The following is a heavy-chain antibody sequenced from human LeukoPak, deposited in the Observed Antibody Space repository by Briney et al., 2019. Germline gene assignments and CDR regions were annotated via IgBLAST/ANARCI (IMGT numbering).Heavy chain of an antibody. CDR1: GVSISSYH. CDR3: ARGAVTTDLYYFDY. D-gene: IGHD4-17*01. V-gene: IGHV4-59*12. Sequence: SETLSLTCTVSGVSISSYHWSWIRQPPVKGLEWIGYIYHSGSTYYNPSLKSRVTISVDRSKNQFSLKLSSVTAADTAVYYCARGAVTTDLYYFDYWGQGTLVTVSS. J-gene: IGHJ4*02. CDR2: IYHSGST.